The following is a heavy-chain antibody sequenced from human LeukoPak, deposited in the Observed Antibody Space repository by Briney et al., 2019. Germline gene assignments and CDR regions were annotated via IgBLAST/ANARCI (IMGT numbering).Heavy chain of an antibody. V-gene: IGHV4-34*01. CDR3: ARTTEGGYTYGYLYYYYMDV. J-gene: IGHJ6*03. Sequence: NPSQTLSLTCAVYGGSFSDSYWSWIRQPPGKGLEWIGEINHSGITSYNPSLKSRVTLSVDTSKNQFSLKLTSVTAADTAVYYCARTTEGGYTYGYLYYYYMDVWGKGTTVTISS. CDR2: INHSGIT. CDR1: GGSFSDSY. D-gene: IGHD5-18*01.